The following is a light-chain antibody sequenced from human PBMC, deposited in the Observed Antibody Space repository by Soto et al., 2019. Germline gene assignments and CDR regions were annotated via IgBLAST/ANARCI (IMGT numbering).Light chain of an antibody. CDR1: HSVGGSS. V-gene: IGKV3-20*01. Sequence: EIVLTHSPGTLSLSPGQRATVSCRASHSVGGSSLAWYQQRPGQAPRLLIYDTSKRATGIPDRFSGSGSGTDFTLTISRLEPEDFAVYYCQQYQNSPRTFGQGTKVDI. CDR2: DTS. CDR3: QQYQNSPRT. J-gene: IGKJ1*01.